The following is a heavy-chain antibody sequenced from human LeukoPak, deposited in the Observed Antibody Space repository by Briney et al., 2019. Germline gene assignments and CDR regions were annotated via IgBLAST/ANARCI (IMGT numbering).Heavy chain of an antibody. J-gene: IGHJ4*02. Sequence: ASVKVSCKASGGTFSSYAISWVRQAPGQGLEWMGRIIPILGIANYAQKFQGRVTITADKSTSTAYMELSSLRSEDKAVYYCARVVDGYNDYWGQGTLVTVSS. CDR2: IIPILGIA. CDR3: ARVVDGYNDY. D-gene: IGHD5-12*01. V-gene: IGHV1-69*04. CDR1: GGTFSSYA.